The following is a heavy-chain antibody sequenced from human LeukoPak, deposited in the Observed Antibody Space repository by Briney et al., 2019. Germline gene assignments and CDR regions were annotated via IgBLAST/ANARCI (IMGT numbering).Heavy chain of an antibody. V-gene: IGHV3-11*04. CDR3: ATFYSSGYYYRFAY. D-gene: IGHD3-22*01. J-gene: IGHJ4*02. CDR2: ISSSGSTI. CDR1: GFTFSDYY. Sequence: PGGSLRLSCAASGFTFSDYYMSWIRQAPGKGLEWVSYISSSGSTIYYADSVKGRFTISRDNAKNSLYVQMNSLRAEDTAVYYCATFYSSGYYYRFAYWGLGTLVTVSS.